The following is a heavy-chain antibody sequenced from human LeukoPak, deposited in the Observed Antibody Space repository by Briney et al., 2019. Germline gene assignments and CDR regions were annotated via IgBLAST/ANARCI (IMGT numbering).Heavy chain of an antibody. J-gene: IGHJ4*02. D-gene: IGHD3-22*01. CDR1: GFTFSSYG. CDR2: IWYDGNNK. Sequence: PGGSLRLSCAASGFTFSSYGMHWVRQAPGKGLEWVAVIWYDGNNKYYADSVKGRFTISRDNSKNTLYLQMNSPRAEDTAVYYCARGAIKDSSGYSDYWGQGTLVTVSS. CDR3: ARGAIKDSSGYSDY. V-gene: IGHV3-33*01.